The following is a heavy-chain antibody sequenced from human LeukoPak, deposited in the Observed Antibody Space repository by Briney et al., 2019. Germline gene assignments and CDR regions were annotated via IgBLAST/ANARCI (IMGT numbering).Heavy chain of an antibody. D-gene: IGHD2-21*01. Sequence: SETLSPTSFASGFSLSSLFLAWNRQPAGKGLEWIGRIYTSGSTNYNPSLKSRVTMSVDTSKNQFSLKLSSVPAADTAVYYCVREGAGGHCNRDICNCGWFDPWGEGTLVTVSS. J-gene: IGHJ5*02. CDR3: VREGAGGHCNRDICNCGWFDP. CDR1: GFSLSSLF. V-gene: IGHV4-4*07. CDR2: IYTSGST.